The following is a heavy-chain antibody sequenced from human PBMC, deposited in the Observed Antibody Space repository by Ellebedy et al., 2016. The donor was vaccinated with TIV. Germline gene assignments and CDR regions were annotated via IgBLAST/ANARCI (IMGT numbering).Heavy chain of an antibody. V-gene: IGHV3-23*01. D-gene: IGHD3-16*01. CDR1: GFTFSTYA. CDR3: AKGGVQSSYGMDV. Sequence: GGSLRLSCAASGFTFSTYAMSWVRQAPGKGLEWVSFISGDGSDRHYADSARGRFTISRDNSKNTLFLQMNSLRAEDTAAYYCAKGGVQSSYGMDVWGQGTTVTVSS. J-gene: IGHJ6*02. CDR2: ISGDGSDR.